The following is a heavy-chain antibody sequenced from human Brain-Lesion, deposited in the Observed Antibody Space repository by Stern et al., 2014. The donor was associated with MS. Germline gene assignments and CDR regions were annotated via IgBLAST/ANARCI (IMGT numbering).Heavy chain of an antibody. D-gene: IGHD3-3*01. J-gene: IGHJ6*02. Sequence: VQLLESGAEVKKPGASVKVSCKTSGYIFTGYYIHWVRQAPGQGLEWMAWINPTTGGTKYAQKFQGRVTMSRDTSISTAYVELSSLTSDDTAVYYCARDQRGITIFGVVTDYYYLGMDVWGQGTTVTVSS. CDR1: GYIFTGYY. CDR3: ARDQRGITIFGVVTDYYYLGMDV. CDR2: INPTTGGT. V-gene: IGHV1-2*02.